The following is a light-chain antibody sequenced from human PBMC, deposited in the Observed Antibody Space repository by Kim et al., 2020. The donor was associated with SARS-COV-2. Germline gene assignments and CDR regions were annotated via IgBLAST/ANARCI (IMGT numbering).Light chain of an antibody. V-gene: IGKV3-15*01. J-gene: IGKJ2*01. Sequence: SPGERATLSCRASQSISTNLAWYQHKPGQAPSLLIYGASTRATGVPARFSGSGSGTDFTLTISSLQSEDFAVYFCQQYNKWPMYTFGQGTKLEIK. CDR3: QQYNKWPMYT. CDR2: GAS. CDR1: QSISTN.